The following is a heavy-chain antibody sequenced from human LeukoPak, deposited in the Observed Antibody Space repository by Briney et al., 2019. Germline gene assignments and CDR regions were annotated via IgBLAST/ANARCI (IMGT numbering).Heavy chain of an antibody. D-gene: IGHD3-22*01. CDR1: GYTFTSHG. V-gene: IGHV1-18*01. CDR3: ARVSDSSGYYADFDY. CDR2: ISAYNGNT. J-gene: IGHJ4*02. Sequence: ASVKVSRKASGYTFTSHGISWVRQAPGQGLEWMGWISAYNGNTNYAQKLQGRVTMTTDTSTSTAYMELRSLRSDDTAVYYCARVSDSSGYYADFDYWGQGTLVTVSS.